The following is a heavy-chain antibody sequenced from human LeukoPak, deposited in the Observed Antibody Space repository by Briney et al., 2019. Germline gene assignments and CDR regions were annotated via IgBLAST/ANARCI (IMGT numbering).Heavy chain of an antibody. J-gene: IGHJ4*02. CDR3: ARDSGGSYYTDY. Sequence: GGSLRLSCAASGFTVSNNYMSWVRQAPGKGLEWVSVIYSGGGTYYADSVEGRFTISRDNSKNTLYLQMNSLRAEGTAVYYCARDSGGSYYTDYWGQGTLVTVSS. V-gene: IGHV3-66*01. CDR1: GFTVSNNY. D-gene: IGHD1-26*01. CDR2: IYSGGGT.